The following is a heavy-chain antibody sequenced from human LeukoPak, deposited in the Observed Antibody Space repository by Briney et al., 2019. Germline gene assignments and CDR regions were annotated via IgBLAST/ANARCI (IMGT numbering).Heavy chain of an antibody. CDR2: ISAYNGNT. V-gene: IGHV1-18*01. CDR3: ARDPRVIAVAGTPPASYNWFDP. D-gene: IGHD6-19*01. Sequence: GASVKVSCKASGYTFTSYGISWVRQAPGQGLEWMGWISAYNGNTNYAQKLQGRVTMTTDTSTSTAYMELRSLRSDDTAVYYCARDPRVIAVAGTPPASYNWFDPWGQGTLVTVSS. CDR1: GYTFTSYG. J-gene: IGHJ5*02.